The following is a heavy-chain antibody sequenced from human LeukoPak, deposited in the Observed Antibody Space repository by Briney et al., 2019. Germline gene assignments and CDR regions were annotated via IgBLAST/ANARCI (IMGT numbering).Heavy chain of an antibody. CDR2: INHSGST. CDR1: GGSFSGYY. Sequence: SETLSLTCAVYGGSFSGYYWSWIRQPPGKGLEWIGEINHSGSTNYNPSLKSRVTISVDTSKNQFSLKLSSVTAADPAVYYCARLHHYDILTGYYLSPWGQGTLVTVSS. CDR3: ARLHHYDILTGYYLSP. V-gene: IGHV4-34*01. D-gene: IGHD3-9*01. J-gene: IGHJ5*02.